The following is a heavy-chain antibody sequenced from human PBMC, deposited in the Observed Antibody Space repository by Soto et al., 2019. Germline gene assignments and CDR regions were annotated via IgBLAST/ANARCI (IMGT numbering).Heavy chain of an antibody. CDR3: ARRGTSSWYGY. CDR2: IYYSGST. D-gene: IGHD6-13*01. J-gene: IGHJ4*02. V-gene: IGHV4-39*01. Sequence: QLQLQESGPGLVKPSETLSLICTVSGGSISSNNYYWGWIRQPPGKGLEWIGSIYYSGSTYYNPSLKRRVTIPVATSKDQFSLTLSSVTAADTAVYYCARRGTSSWYGYWGQGTLVTVSS. CDR1: GGSISSNNYY.